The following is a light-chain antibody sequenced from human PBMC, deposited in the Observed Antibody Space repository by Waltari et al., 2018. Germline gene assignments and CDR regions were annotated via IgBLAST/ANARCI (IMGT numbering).Light chain of an antibody. Sequence: EIVVTQSPATLSVSPGDRAILTCRTSQTLNNNLAWFQQKPGQSPRRLIYGASARASGVPARFSGSGSGTEFTLTITSLQSEDFAVYYCQQSHALPPWTFGQGPG. CDR1: QTLNNN. CDR2: GAS. V-gene: IGKV3-15*01. J-gene: IGKJ1*01. CDR3: QQSHALPPWT.